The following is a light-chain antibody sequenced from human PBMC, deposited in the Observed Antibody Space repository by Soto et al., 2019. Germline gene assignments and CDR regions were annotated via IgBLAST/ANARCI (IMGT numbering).Light chain of an antibody. CDR1: QSVGIY. Sequence: ELVVTQSPATLSLSPGERTTLSCRASQSVGIYLAWDQHKPGQAPGLHIYDASYRATHIPPRFSGSGSGTGFTLTISIIEPEDFAVYYCQRRRSWPPTITFGQGTRLEIK. CDR2: DAS. J-gene: IGKJ5*01. CDR3: QRRRSWPPTIT. V-gene: IGKV3-11*01.